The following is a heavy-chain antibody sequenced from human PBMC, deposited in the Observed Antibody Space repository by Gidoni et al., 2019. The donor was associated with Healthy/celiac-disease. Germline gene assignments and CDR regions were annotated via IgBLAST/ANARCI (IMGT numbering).Heavy chain of an antibody. CDR1: VFIFSSYN. V-gene: IGHV3-48*02. CDR3: ARVGSQISSGFDI. Sequence: DVQLVESGGGLVQPGGSLRLSCAASVFIFSSYNMNWVRQAPGKGLEWVSYISMSSRTMYYADSLKGRFTISRDNADNSLYLQMNALRDEDTAVYYCARVGSQISSGFDIWGQGTMVTVS. J-gene: IGHJ3*02. D-gene: IGHD3-3*01. CDR2: ISMSSRTM.